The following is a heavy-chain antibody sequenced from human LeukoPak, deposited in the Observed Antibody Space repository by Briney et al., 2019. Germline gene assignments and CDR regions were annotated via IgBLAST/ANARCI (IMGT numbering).Heavy chain of an antibody. J-gene: IGHJ4*02. D-gene: IGHD1-26*01. Sequence: ASVKVSCKTSGYIFTTYYMHWVRQAPGQGLEWMGIINPGGGSTTYAQKFQGRVTMTRDTSTSTVYMDLSSPRSEDTAVYYCARDRPVGYYFDYWGQGTLVTVSS. CDR1: GYIFTTYY. CDR2: INPGGGST. CDR3: ARDRPVGYYFDY. V-gene: IGHV1-46*01.